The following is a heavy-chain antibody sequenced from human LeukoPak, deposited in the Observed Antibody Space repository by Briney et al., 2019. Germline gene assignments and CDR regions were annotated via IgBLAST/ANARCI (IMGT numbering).Heavy chain of an antibody. Sequence: GASVKVTCKASGYTFTSYGISWVRQAPGQGLEWMGWISAYNGNTNYAQKLQGRVTMTTDTSTSTAYMELRSLRSDDTAVYYCARGGYQSSAWYRFAFDIWGQGTMVTVSS. CDR3: ARGGYQSSAWYRFAFDI. CDR1: GYTFTSYG. CDR2: ISAYNGNT. J-gene: IGHJ3*02. V-gene: IGHV1-18*01. D-gene: IGHD6-19*01.